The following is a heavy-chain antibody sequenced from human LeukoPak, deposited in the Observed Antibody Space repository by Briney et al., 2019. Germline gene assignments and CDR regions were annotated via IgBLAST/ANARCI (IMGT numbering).Heavy chain of an antibody. CDR1: GRSISSSSYY. V-gene: IGHV4-39*01. CDR2: IYYSGST. Sequence: SETLSLTCTVSGRSISSSSYYWGWIRQPPGKGLEWIGSIYYSGSTYYNPSLKSRVTISVDTSKNQFSLKLSSVTAADTAVYYCARFSAVAGVYWGQGTLVTVSS. D-gene: IGHD6-19*01. CDR3: ARFSAVAGVY. J-gene: IGHJ4*02.